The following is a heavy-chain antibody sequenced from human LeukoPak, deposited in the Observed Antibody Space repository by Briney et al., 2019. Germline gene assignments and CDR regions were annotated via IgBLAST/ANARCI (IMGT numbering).Heavy chain of an antibody. CDR2: INHSGST. Sequence: SETLSLTCTVSGGSVSSGSYYWSWIRQPPGKGLEWIGEINHSGSTNYDPSLKSRVTISVDTSKSQFSLKLSSVTAADTAVYYCARSKVPATGNWFDPWGQGTLVTVSS. D-gene: IGHD2-21*02. V-gene: IGHV4-61*01. J-gene: IGHJ5*02. CDR1: GGSVSSGSYY. CDR3: ARSKVPATGNWFDP.